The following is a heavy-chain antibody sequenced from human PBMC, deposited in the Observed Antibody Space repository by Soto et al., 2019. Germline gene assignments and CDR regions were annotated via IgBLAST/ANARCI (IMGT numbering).Heavy chain of an antibody. J-gene: IGHJ4*02. CDR3: ASLNRDYYGSGSYYRSSLAPWYYFDY. D-gene: IGHD3-10*01. Sequence: SETPSLTCAVSGGSISSAGYSWSWIRQPPGKGLEWIGYIYHSGSTYYNPSLKSRVTISVDRSKNQFSLKLSSVTAADTAVYYCASLNRDYYGSGSYYRSSLAPWYYFDYWGQGTLVTVSS. CDR1: GGSISSAGYS. V-gene: IGHV4-30-2*01. CDR2: IYHSGST.